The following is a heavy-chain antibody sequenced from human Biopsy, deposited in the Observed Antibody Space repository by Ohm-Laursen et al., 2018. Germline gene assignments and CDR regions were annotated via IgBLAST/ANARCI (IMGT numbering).Heavy chain of an antibody. Sequence: ASVKVSCKSSGYTFTSYDITWVRQASGQGPEWLGWLNPVSGNSNFGQKFRGRVTVTSDTSISTAYMELSGLTSDDPATYYCGRAVRNQLLTDPWGQGTLVTVTS. CDR2: LNPVSGNS. D-gene: IGHD1-7*01. V-gene: IGHV1-8*01. CDR3: GRAVRNQLLTDP. J-gene: IGHJ5*02. CDR1: GYTFTSYD.